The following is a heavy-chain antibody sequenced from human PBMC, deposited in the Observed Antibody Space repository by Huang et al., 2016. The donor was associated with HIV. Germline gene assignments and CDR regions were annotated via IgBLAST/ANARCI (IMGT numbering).Heavy chain of an antibody. J-gene: IGHJ5*02. CDR3: AREVMISFGGPFDP. CDR1: GGSFSGYS. V-gene: IGHV4-34*01. CDR2: INHSGST. D-gene: IGHD3-16*01. Sequence: QVQLQQWGAGLLKPSETLSLTCAVYGGSFSGYSWNWIRPSPGKGMEWIGQINHSGSTDYNPSLKSRVTISIDTSKNQFSLKLNSVTAADTTIYYCAREVMISFGGPFDPWGHGNLVTVSS.